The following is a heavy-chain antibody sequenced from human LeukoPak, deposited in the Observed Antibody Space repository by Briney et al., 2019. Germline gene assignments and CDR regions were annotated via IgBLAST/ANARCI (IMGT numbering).Heavy chain of an antibody. D-gene: IGHD1-26*01. Sequence: PGGSLRLSCAASGFTFRSYAMHWVRQAPGKGLEWVAVISYDGSNKYYADSVKGRLTISRDNSKNTLYLQMNSLRAEDTAVYYCARESPPRSGAAAFDIWGQGTMVTVSS. J-gene: IGHJ3*02. CDR3: ARESPPRSGAAAFDI. CDR2: ISYDGSNK. CDR1: GFTFRSYA. V-gene: IGHV3-30-3*01.